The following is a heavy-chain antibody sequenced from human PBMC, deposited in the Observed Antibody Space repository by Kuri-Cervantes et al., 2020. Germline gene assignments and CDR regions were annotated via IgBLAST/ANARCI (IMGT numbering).Heavy chain of an antibody. V-gene: IGHV1-3*01. CDR2: INAGNGNT. Sequence: ASVKVSCKASGYTFTSYAMHWVRQAPGQRLEWMGWINAGNGNTKYSQKFQGRVTITRDTSASTAYMELRNLRPDDTAVYYCARDRIVVVAGVVPTYNYYGMDVWGQGTTVTVSS. J-gene: IGHJ6*02. CDR1: GYTFTSYA. D-gene: IGHD2-2*01. CDR3: ARDRIVVVAGVVPTYNYYGMDV.